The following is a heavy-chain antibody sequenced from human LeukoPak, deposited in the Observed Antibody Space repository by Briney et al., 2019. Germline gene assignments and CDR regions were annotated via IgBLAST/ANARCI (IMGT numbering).Heavy chain of an antibody. D-gene: IGHD3-22*01. J-gene: IGHJ4*02. CDR1: GFTVSSNY. Sequence: GGSLRLSCAASGFTVSSNYVSWVRQAPGKGLEWVSVIYSGGSTYYADSVKGRFTISRDNSKNTLYLQMNSLRAEDTAVYYCARVMVSYYYDSSGYSFDYWGQGTLVTVSS. CDR3: ARVMVSYYYDSSGYSFDY. V-gene: IGHV3-53*01. CDR2: IYSGGST.